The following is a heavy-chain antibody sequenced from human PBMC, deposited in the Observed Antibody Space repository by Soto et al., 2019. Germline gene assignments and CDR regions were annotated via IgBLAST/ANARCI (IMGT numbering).Heavy chain of an antibody. CDR1: GFTFSSYS. D-gene: IGHD3-22*01. CDR2: ISSSSSYI. CDR3: ARVHYYDSSGFYL. V-gene: IGHV3-21*01. Sequence: GGSLRLSCAASGFTFSSYSMNWVRQAPGKGLEWVSSISSSSSYIYYGDSVKGRFTISRDNAKNSLYLQMNSLRAEDTATYYCARVHYYDSSGFYLWGQGTLVTVS. J-gene: IGHJ4*02.